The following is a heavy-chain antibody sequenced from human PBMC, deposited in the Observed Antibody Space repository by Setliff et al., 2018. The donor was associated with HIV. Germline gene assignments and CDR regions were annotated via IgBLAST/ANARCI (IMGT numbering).Heavy chain of an antibody. CDR1: GYTFTSYG. CDR3: ASASRQWEVLGYNYYMDV. J-gene: IGHJ6*03. Sequence: GASVKVSCKASGYTFTSYGLSWVRQAPGQGLEWMGWISAYNGNTGYAQKFQGRVTMTRDTSTNTAYMELRSLRSGDTAVYFCASASRQWEVLGYNYYMDVWGGGTTVTVSS. V-gene: IGHV1-18*01. CDR2: ISAYNGNT. D-gene: IGHD1-26*01.